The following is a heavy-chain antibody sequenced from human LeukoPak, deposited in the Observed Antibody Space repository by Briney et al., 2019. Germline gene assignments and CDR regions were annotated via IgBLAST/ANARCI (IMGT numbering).Heavy chain of an antibody. J-gene: IGHJ3*01. D-gene: IGHD5-24*01. V-gene: IGHV3-7*03. CDR1: GFTFSSYW. CDR3: AMKAVPRPRLHDAFDF. CDR2: IKQDGSEK. Sequence: GGSLGLSCAASGFTFSSYWMNWVRQAPGKGLEWVAKIKQDGSEKYYVDSVKGRFTISRDNAKNSLYLQMNSLRVEDTAVYYCAMKAVPRPRLHDAFDFWGQGTVVSVSS.